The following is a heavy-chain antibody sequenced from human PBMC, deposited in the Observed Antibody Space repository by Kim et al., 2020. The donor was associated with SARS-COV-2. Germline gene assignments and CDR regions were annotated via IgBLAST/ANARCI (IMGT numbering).Heavy chain of an antibody. CDR3: AGSSSWYSSYFQH. V-gene: IGHV3-66*01. D-gene: IGHD6-13*01. CDR2: IYSGGST. J-gene: IGHJ1*01. CDR1: GFTVSSNY. Sequence: GGSLRLSCAASGFTVSSNYMSWVRQAPGKGLEWVSVIYSGGSTYYADSVKGRFTISRDNSKNTLYLQMNSLRAEDTAVYYCAGSSSWYSSYFQHWGQGTLVTVSS.